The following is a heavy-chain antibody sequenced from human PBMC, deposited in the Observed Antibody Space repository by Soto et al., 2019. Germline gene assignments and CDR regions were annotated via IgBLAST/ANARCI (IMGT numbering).Heavy chain of an antibody. CDR2: INNGGST. Sequence: SETLSLTCTVSGVSMTSGSYYWGWIRQPPGKGLEWIGSINNGGSTNYNPSLKSRVTISVDTSKNQFSLKLSSVTAADTAVYYCARHSYYDFWSGHNYFDYWGQGTLVTVSS. J-gene: IGHJ4*02. CDR3: ARHSYYDFWSGHNYFDY. D-gene: IGHD3-3*01. CDR1: GVSMTSGSYY. V-gene: IGHV4-39*01.